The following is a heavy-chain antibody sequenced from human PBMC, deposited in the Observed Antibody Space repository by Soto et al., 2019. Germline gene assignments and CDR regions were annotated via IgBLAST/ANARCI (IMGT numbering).Heavy chain of an antibody. Sequence: SETLSLTCTVSGGSITTGGYYWSWIRQLPGKGLEWIGHRYYSESTYYNPSLKSRVSISLDTSKNQFSLKLSFVTAADTAMYYCARTKCSGGSCYSWSLDYWGQGTPGTVSA. V-gene: IGHV4-31*03. CDR2: RYYSEST. D-gene: IGHD2-15*01. J-gene: IGHJ4*02. CDR1: GGSITTGGYY. CDR3: ARTKCSGGSCYSWSLDY.